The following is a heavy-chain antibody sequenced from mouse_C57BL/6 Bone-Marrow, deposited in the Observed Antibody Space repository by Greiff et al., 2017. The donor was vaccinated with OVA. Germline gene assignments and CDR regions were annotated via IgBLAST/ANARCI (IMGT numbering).Heavy chain of an antibody. CDR1: GYTFTDYY. CDR3: ARRGYGSGNFDY. CDR2: INPYNGGT. D-gene: IGHD1-1*01. Sequence: VQLQQSGPVLVKPGASVKMSCKASGYTFTDYYMNWVKQSHGKSLEWIGVINPYNGGTSYNQKFKGKATLTVDNSSSTAYMELNSLTSEDSAVYYCARRGYGSGNFDYWGQGTTLTVSS. V-gene: IGHV1-19*01. J-gene: IGHJ2*01.